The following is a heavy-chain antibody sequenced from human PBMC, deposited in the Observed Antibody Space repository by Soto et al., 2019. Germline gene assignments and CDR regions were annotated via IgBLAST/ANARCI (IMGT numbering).Heavy chain of an antibody. J-gene: IGHJ6*02. CDR3: AREGALRYFDWLALYYYGMDV. Sequence: GASVKVSCKASGYTFTSYGISCVRQAPGQGLEWMGWISAYNGNTNYAQKLQGRVTMTTDTSTSTAYTELRSLRSDDTAVYYCAREGALRYFDWLALYYYGMDVWGQGTTVTVSS. CDR2: ISAYNGNT. CDR1: GYTFTSYG. D-gene: IGHD3-9*01. V-gene: IGHV1-18*01.